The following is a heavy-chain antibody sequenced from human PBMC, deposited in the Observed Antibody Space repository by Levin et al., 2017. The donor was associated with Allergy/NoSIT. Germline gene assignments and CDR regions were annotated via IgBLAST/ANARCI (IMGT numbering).Heavy chain of an antibody. V-gene: IGHV3-23*01. D-gene: IGHD3-10*01. J-gene: IGHJ4*02. CDR1: GFTFNNFA. Sequence: GESLKISCVASGFTFNNFAMTWVRQTQGKGLEWVSGIGDDGENTYYADSVKGRFTISRDNSRNTLHLQMTSLRVEDSALYYCAKNRHSNFFGSGSFLDSWGQGTLVTVSS. CDR2: IGDDGENT. CDR3: AKNRHSNFFGSGSFLDS.